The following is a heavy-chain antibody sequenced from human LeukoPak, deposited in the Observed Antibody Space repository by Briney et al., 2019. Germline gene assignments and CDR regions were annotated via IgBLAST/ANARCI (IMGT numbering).Heavy chain of an antibody. V-gene: IGHV3-30*18. CDR1: GFTFSSYG. Sequence: GGSLRPSCAASGFTFSSYGMHWVRQAPGKGLEWVAVISYDGSNKYYADSVKGRFTISRDNSKNTLYLQMNSLRAEDTAVYYCAKIWIERMVRGVTGMDVWGQGTTVTVSS. CDR3: AKIWIERMVRGVTGMDV. CDR2: ISYDGSNK. D-gene: IGHD3-10*01. J-gene: IGHJ6*02.